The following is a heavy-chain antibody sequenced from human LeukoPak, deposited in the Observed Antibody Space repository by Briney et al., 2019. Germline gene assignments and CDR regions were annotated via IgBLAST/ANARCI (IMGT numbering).Heavy chain of an antibody. J-gene: IGHJ6*03. V-gene: IGHV4-34*01. CDR2: INHSGST. D-gene: IGHD2/OR15-2a*01. CDR3: AREGRISRNYYYYTDV. CDR1: GGSFSGYY. Sequence: SETLSLTCAVHGGSFSGYYWSWIRQPPGKGLECIGQINHSGSTNYNPSLKSRVTTSVDTSKNQCSLKLSSVTAADTAVYYCAREGRISRNYYYYTDVWGKGTTVTVSS.